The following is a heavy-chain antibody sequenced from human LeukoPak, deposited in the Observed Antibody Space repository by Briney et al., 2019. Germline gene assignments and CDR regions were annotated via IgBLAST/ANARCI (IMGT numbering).Heavy chain of an antibody. D-gene: IGHD3-10*01. CDR1: GFTFSSYA. CDR2: ISGSGGST. J-gene: IGHJ4*02. Sequence: GGSLRLSCAASGFTFSSYAMSLVRQATGKGLEWVSAISGSGGSTYYADSVKGRFTISRDNSKNTLYLQMNSLRAEDTAVYYCAKEMDGIGGPDYFDYWGQGTLVTVSS. V-gene: IGHV3-23*01. CDR3: AKEMDGIGGPDYFDY.